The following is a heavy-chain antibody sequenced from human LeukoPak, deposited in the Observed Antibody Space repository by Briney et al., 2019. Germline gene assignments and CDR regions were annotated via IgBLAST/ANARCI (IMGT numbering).Heavy chain of an antibody. D-gene: IGHD3-10*01. V-gene: IGHV4-59*01. CDR3: ARGTMVRGVILNYYYYGMDV. Sequence: SETLSLTCTVSGGSISSYYWSWIRQPPGKGLEWIGYIYYSGSTNYNPSLKSRVTISVDTSKNQISLKLSSVTAADTAVYYCARGTMVRGVILNYYYYGMDVWGKGTTVTVSS. CDR1: GGSISSYY. J-gene: IGHJ6*04. CDR2: IYYSGST.